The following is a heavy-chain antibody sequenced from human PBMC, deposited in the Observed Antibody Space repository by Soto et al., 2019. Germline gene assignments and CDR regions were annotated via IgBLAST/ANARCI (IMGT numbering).Heavy chain of an antibody. D-gene: IGHD6-19*01. J-gene: IGHJ6*02. CDR3: ARGLKQWLVLYYYGMDV. Sequence: ASVKVSCKASGYTFTSYDINWVRQATGQGLEWMGWMNPNSGNTGCAQKFQGRVTMTRNTSISTAYMELSSLRSEDTAVYYCARGLKQWLVLYYYGMDVWGQGTTVTVSS. V-gene: IGHV1-8*01. CDR1: GYTFTSYD. CDR2: MNPNSGNT.